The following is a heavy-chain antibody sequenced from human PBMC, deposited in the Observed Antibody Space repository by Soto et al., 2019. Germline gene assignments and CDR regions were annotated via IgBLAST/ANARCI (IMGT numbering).Heavy chain of an antibody. CDR3: ANPLGGVSSSWDYRNYMDV. Sequence: EVQLLESGGGLVQPGGSLRLSCAASGFTFSSYAMSWVRQAPGKGLEWVSAISGSGGSTYYADSVKGRFTISRDNSKNTLFLQMNSLRADDTAVYYCANPLGGVSSSWDYRNYMDVWGKGTTVTVSS. J-gene: IGHJ6*03. V-gene: IGHV3-23*01. CDR1: GFTFSSYA. CDR2: ISGSGGST. D-gene: IGHD6-13*01.